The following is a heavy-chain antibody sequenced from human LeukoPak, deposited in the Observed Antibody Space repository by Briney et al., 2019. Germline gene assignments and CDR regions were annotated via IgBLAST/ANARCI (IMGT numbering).Heavy chain of an antibody. CDR3: ARGEAAAGSVDY. CDR2: INHSGST. D-gene: IGHD6-13*01. Sequence: RPSETLSLTCAVYGGSFSGYYWSWIRQPPGKGLEWIGEINHSGSTYYNPSLKSRVTISVDTSKNQFSLKLSSVTAADTAVYYCARGEAAAGSVDYWGQGTLVTVSS. CDR1: GGSFSGYY. J-gene: IGHJ4*02. V-gene: IGHV4-34*09.